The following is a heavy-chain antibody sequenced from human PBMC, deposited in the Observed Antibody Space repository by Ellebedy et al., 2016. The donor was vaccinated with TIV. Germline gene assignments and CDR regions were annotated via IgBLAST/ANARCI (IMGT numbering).Heavy chain of an antibody. V-gene: IGHV4-30-4*01. D-gene: IGHD5-18*01. CDR2: IYYSGST. CDR1: GGSFSGYY. CDR3: ARGTRDTAMVAFDY. J-gene: IGHJ4*02. Sequence: MPSETLSLTCAVYGGSFSGYYWSWIRQPPGKGLEWIGCIYYSGSTYYNPSLKSRVTISVDTSKNQFSLKLSSVTAADTAVYYCARGTRDTAMVAFDYWGQGTLVTVSS.